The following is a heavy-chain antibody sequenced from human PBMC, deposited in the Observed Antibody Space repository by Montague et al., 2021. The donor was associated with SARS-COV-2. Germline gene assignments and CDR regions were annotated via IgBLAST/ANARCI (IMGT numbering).Heavy chain of an antibody. CDR2: IYYSGST. Sequence: SETLSLTCTVSGGSISSSSNYWGWIRQPPGKGLEWIGSIYYSGSTXYKSSLKSRVTISVDTSKNQFSLKLNSVTAADTAVYYCARLVWFGELSSENWFDPGGQGTLVTVSS. D-gene: IGHD3-10*01. V-gene: IGHV4-39*01. J-gene: IGHJ5*02. CDR3: ARLVWFGELSSENWFDP. CDR1: GGSISSSSNY.